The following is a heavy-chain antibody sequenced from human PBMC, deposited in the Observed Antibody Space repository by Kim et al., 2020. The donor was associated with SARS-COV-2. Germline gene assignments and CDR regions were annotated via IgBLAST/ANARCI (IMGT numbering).Heavy chain of an antibody. Sequence: GGSLRLSCAASGFNFRTYAINWVRQAPGMGLEWVSYISSSSITIFYAASVNGRFIISRDDAKNSVDLEMYSLTDEDTAVYYCVRDLRDKYSDSSYLGFDVWGQGTLVTVSS. V-gene: IGHV3-48*02. CDR2: ISSSSITI. J-gene: IGHJ3*01. D-gene: IGHD6-6*01. CDR1: GFNFRTYA. CDR3: VRDLRDKYSDSSYLGFDV.